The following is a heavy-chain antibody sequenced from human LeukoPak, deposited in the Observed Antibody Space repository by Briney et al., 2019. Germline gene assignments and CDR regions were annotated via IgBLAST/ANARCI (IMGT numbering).Heavy chain of an antibody. CDR3: AKVRSVAMEFSPVSPMFDY. J-gene: IGHJ4*02. CDR2: IGGSGGST. Sequence: GGSLRLSCAASGFTFSNYVMNWVRQAPGKGLECVSGIGGSGGSTYYADSVRGRFTISRDNSRNTLYLQMNSLRVEDTAVYYCAKVRSVAMEFSPVSPMFDYWGQGTLVTVSS. D-gene: IGHD5-18*01. V-gene: IGHV3-23*01. CDR1: GFTFSNYV.